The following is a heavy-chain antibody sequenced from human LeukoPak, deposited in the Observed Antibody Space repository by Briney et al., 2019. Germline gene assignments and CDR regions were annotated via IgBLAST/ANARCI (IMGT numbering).Heavy chain of an antibody. CDR1: GYTFTSYG. V-gene: IGHV1-18*01. D-gene: IGHD3-10*01. CDR2: ISAYNGNT. J-gene: IGHJ4*02. CDR3: ARGELLWFGELLKKRRGWLDY. Sequence: ASVKVSCKASGYTFTSYGISWVRQAPGQGLEWMGWISAYNGNTNYAQKLQGRVTMTTDTSTSTAYMELRSLRSDDTAVYYCARGELLWFGELLKKRRGWLDYWGQGTLVTVSS.